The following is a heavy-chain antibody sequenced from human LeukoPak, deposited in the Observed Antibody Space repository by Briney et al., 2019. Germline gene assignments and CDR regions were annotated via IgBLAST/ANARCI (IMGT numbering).Heavy chain of an antibody. D-gene: IGHD2-2*01. CDR2: IYYSGST. V-gene: IGHV4-59*01. Sequence: SETLSLTCTVPGGSISSYYWSWIRQPPGKGLEWIGYIYYSGSTNYNPSLKSRVTISVDTSKNQFSLKLSSVTAADTAVYYCARGQYCSSTSCYSDYWGQGTLVTVSS. CDR3: ARGQYCSSTSCYSDY. J-gene: IGHJ4*02. CDR1: GGSISSYY.